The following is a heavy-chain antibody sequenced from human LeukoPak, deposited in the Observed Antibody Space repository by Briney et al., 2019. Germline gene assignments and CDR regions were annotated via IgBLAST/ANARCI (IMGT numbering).Heavy chain of an antibody. CDR2: INPSGGST. Sequence: ASVKVSCKASGYTFTSYYIHWARQAPGQGLEWMGIINPSGGSTNYAQKFQGRVTMTRDTSTSTVYMELSSLRSEDSAVYYCARWATTYLDYWGQRTLVTVSS. J-gene: IGHJ4*02. V-gene: IGHV1-46*01. CDR3: ARWATTYLDY. D-gene: IGHD5-24*01. CDR1: GYTFTSYY.